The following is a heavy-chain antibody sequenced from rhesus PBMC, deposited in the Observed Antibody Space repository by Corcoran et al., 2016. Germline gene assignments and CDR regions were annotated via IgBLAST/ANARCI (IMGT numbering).Heavy chain of an antibody. D-gene: IGHD4-23*01. CDR3: ARDVGYSNYAY. Sequence: QVQLQESGPGLVKPSETLSLTCAVSGGSISSGYYYWRWIRQPPGKGLEWIGYITYSGSTSYNPSLKSRVTISRDTSKNQFSLKLSSVTAADTAVYYCARDVGYSNYAYWGQGVLVTVSS. V-gene: IGHV4-122*02. CDR2: ITYSGST. J-gene: IGHJ4*01. CDR1: GGSISSGYYY.